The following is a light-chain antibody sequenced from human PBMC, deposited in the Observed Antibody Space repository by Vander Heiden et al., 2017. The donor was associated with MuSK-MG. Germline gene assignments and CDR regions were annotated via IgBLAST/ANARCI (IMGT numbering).Light chain of an antibody. Sequence: AIQLTQSPSSLSASVGDRVTITCRASQGISSALAWYQQKPGKAPNLLIYDASSLESGVPSRFSGSGSGTDFTLTISSLQPEDFATYYCQQIKSYPITFGQGTRLELK. CDR2: DAS. CDR1: QGISSA. V-gene: IGKV1-13*02. J-gene: IGKJ5*01. CDR3: QQIKSYPIT.